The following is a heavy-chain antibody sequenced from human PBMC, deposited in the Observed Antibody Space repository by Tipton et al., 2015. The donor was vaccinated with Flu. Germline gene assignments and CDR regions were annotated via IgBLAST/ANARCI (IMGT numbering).Heavy chain of an antibody. CDR2: IKQDGSVK. CDR1: GLTFSSYW. CDR3: AGGSGSYSFDY. Sequence: SLRLSCAASGLTFSSYWMHWVRQAPGKGLEWVANIKQDGSVKYYVDSVKGRFTISRDNAKNSLYLQMNSLRAEDTAVYYCAGGSGSYSFDYWGQGTLVTVSS. J-gene: IGHJ4*02. V-gene: IGHV3-7*03. D-gene: IGHD3-10*01.